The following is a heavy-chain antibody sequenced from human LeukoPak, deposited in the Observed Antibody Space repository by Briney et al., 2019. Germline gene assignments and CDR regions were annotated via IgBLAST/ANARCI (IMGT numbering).Heavy chain of an antibody. CDR2: IYSGGST. CDR1: GFTVSSNY. CDR3: TTDPMDIVVAY. J-gene: IGHJ4*02. V-gene: IGHV3-66*01. Sequence: GGSLRLSCAASGFTVSSNYMSWVRQAPGKGLEWVSVIYSGGSTYYADSVKGRFTISRDNSKNTLYLQMNSLRVEDTAVYYCTTDPMDIVVAYWGQGTLVTVSS. D-gene: IGHD2-2*03.